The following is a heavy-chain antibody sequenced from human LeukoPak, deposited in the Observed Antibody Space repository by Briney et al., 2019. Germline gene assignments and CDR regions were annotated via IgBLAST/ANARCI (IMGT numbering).Heavy chain of an antibody. Sequence: GGSLRLSCAASGFTVVTNYMNWVRQAPGKGLEWVSLIYPGDSTVTTYYADPVQGRFTVSRDNSKNTLFVQMNILRAEDTAVYYCVRDGAFADNWVAFDVWGQGTMVTVSS. V-gene: IGHV3-66*01. CDR2: IYPGDSTVTT. CDR3: VRDGAFADNWVAFDV. D-gene: IGHD1-1*01. CDR1: GFTVVTNY. J-gene: IGHJ3*01.